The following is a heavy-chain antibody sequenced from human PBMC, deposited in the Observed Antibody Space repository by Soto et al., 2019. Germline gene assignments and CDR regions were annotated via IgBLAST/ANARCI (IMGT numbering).Heavy chain of an antibody. CDR1: GFTFSNYA. V-gene: IGHV3-64*01. Sequence: EVQVVESGGGLVQPGGSLRLSCAASGFTFSNYAMDWVRQAPGKGLEYVSTISSNGDTTYYANSVKGRFTISRDNSKNTLYLQMGSLRAEYMAVYYCARVEGYCSSTTCYFGAFDIWGQGTLVTVSS. CDR2: ISSNGDTT. D-gene: IGHD2-2*01. CDR3: ARVEGYCSSTTCYFGAFDI. J-gene: IGHJ3*02.